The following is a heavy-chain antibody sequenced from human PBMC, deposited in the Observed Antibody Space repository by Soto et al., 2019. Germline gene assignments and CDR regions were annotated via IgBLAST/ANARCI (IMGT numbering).Heavy chain of an antibody. Sequence: ASVKVACKASGYTFTTYYMHWVRQAPGQGLEWMGTIIPSGGSTSYAQKFQGRVTMTRDTSTSTAYMEPSSLTSEDTAVYYCASSLSSFYYYYGMDVRAQGTTVTVSS. V-gene: IGHV1-46*03. CDR2: IIPSGGST. J-gene: IGHJ6*02. CDR1: GYTFTTYY. CDR3: ASSLSSFYYYYGMDV. D-gene: IGHD3-16*02.